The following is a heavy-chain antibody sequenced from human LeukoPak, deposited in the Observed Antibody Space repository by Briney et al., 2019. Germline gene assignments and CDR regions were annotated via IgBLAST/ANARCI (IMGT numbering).Heavy chain of an antibody. D-gene: IGHD6-19*01. J-gene: IGHJ6*03. V-gene: IGHV4-4*07. CDR2: IYTSGST. Sequence: SETLSLTCTVSGGSISSYYWSWIRQPAGKGLEWIGRIYTSGSTNYNPSLKSRVTMSVDTSKNQFSLKLSSVTAADTAVYYCARDRGEAVAGTFYYYYYYMDVWGKGTTVTISS. CDR3: ARDRGEAVAGTFYYYYYYMDV. CDR1: GGSISSYY.